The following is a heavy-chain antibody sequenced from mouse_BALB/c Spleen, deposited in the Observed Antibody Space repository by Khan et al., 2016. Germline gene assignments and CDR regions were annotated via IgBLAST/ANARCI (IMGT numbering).Heavy chain of an antibody. CDR3: VRDSSGRGFYAMDY. CDR2: ISTYSGNT. J-gene: IGHJ4*01. Sequence: QVQLQQSGPELVRPGVSVKISCKGSGYTFTDYAMHWVKQSHAKSLEWIGVISTYSGNTNYNQKFKGKATMTVDKSSSTAYMELARLTSEDSAIYCCVRDSSGRGFYAMDYWGQGTSVTVSS. D-gene: IGHD3-2*01. CDR1: GYTFTDYA. V-gene: IGHV1S137*01.